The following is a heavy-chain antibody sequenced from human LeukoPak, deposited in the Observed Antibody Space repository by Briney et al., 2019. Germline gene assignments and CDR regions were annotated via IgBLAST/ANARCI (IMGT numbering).Heavy chain of an antibody. CDR1: GGSISSGDSY. Sequence: SQTLSLTCTVSGGSISSGDSYWSWIRQPPGKGLEWIGYIYYSGSTYYNPSLKSRVTISVDTSKNQFSLKLSSVTAADTAVYYCARVEGHDYGDYGRPYYYYYGMDVWGQGTTVTVSS. V-gene: IGHV4-30-4*01. CDR2: IYYSGST. J-gene: IGHJ6*02. D-gene: IGHD4-17*01. CDR3: ARVEGHDYGDYGRPYYYYYGMDV.